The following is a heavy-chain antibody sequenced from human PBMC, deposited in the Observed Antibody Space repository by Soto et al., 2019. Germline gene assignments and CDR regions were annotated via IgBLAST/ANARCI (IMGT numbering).Heavy chain of an antibody. D-gene: IGHD5-12*01. CDR3: ARVNGYDYYYYYGMDV. Sequence: LKISCKGSGYSFTSYWIGWVRQMPGKGLEWMGIIYPGDSDTRYSPSFQGQVTISADKSISTAYLQWSSLKASDTAMYYCARVNGYDYYYYYGMDVWGQGTTVTVSS. CDR1: GYSFTSYW. CDR2: IYPGDSDT. V-gene: IGHV5-51*01. J-gene: IGHJ6*02.